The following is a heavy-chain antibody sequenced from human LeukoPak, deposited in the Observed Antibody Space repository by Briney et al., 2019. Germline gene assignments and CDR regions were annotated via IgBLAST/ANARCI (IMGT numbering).Heavy chain of an antibody. CDR1: GFTFSNYA. V-gene: IGHV3-23*01. D-gene: IGHD2/OR15-2a*01. CDR2: ISGTGGST. Sequence: GGSLRLSCAASGFTFSNYAMSWVRQAPGKGLEWVAGISGTGGSTHYADSVKGRFTISRDNSKNTGYLQMRNLRVEHTAVYYCAKVVAGNIDYYFDYWGQGILVAVSS. CDR3: AKVVAGNIDYYFDY. J-gene: IGHJ4*02.